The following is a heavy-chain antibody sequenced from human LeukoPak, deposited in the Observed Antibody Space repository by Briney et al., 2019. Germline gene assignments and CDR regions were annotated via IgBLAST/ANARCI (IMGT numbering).Heavy chain of an antibody. D-gene: IGHD3-10*01. CDR1: GGSISRYY. CDR3: ARERRVGDGSGSYYSYYFDY. Sequence: KPSETLSLTCSVFGGSISRYYWTWIRQPPGKGLEWMGFIHYSGTTNHNPSLESRVTMSVDTSKNEFSLNLSSVTAADTAVYYCARERRVGDGSGSYYSYYFDYWGQGTLVTVSS. V-gene: IGHV4-59*01. CDR2: IHYSGTT. J-gene: IGHJ4*02.